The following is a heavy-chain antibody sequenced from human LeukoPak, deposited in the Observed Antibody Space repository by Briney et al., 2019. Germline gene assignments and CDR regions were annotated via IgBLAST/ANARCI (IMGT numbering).Heavy chain of an antibody. CDR3: ARGGVTMVRGVKVLDYYYYYMDV. CDR1: GFTFSSYW. CDR2: IKQDGSEK. V-gene: IGHV3-7*01. Sequence: GGSLRLSCAASGFTFSSYWMNWVRQAPGKGLEWVANIKQDGSEKYYVDSVKGRFTISRDNAKNSLYLQMNSLRAEDTAVYYCARGGVTMVRGVKVLDYYYYYMDVWGKGTTVTISS. D-gene: IGHD3-10*01. J-gene: IGHJ6*03.